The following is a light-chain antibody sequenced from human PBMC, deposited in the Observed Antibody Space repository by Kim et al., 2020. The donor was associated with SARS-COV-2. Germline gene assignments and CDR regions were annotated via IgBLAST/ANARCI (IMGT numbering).Light chain of an antibody. V-gene: IGLV3-19*01. CDR2: EKN. CDR1: SLRNSY. J-gene: IGLJ1*01. Sequence: SSELTQDPAVSVALGQTVKITCQGDSLRNSYASWYQQKPGQAPQLVVYEKNSRPAGISDRFSGSSSGNTASLTITGAQAEDEADYSCHSRVSFAKEYVFG. CDR3: HSRVSFAKEYV.